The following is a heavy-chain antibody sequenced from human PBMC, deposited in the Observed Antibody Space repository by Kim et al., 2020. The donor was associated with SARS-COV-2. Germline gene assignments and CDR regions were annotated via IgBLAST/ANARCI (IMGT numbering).Heavy chain of an antibody. CDR3: AKSFRPRTGTPGIAAS. Sequence: GGSLRLSCAASGFTFSSYAMSWVRQAPGKGLEWVSAISGSGGSTYYADSVKGRFTISRDNSKNTLYLQMNSLRAEDTAVYYCAKSFRPRTGTPGIAASWGQGTLVTVSS. CDR2: ISGSGGST. J-gene: IGHJ4*02. D-gene: IGHD6-13*01. CDR1: GFTFSSYA. V-gene: IGHV3-23*01.